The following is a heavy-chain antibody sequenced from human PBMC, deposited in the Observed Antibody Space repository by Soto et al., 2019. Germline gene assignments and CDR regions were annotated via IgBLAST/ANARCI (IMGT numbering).Heavy chain of an antibody. Sequence: ASVKVSCKASGYTFTSYGISWVRQAPGQGLEWMGWISAYNGNTNYAQKLQGRVTMTTDTSTSTAYMELRSLRSDDTAVYYCARDRGDGILVVPAAISFDYWGQGTMVTVYS. CDR1: GYTFTSYG. D-gene: IGHD2-2*02. CDR3: ARDRGDGILVVPAAISFDY. J-gene: IGHJ4*02. V-gene: IGHV1-18*04. CDR2: ISAYNGNT.